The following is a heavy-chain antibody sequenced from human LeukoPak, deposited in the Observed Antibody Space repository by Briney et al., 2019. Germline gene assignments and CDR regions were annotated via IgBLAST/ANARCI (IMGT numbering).Heavy chain of an antibody. V-gene: IGHV3-30*04. CDR1: GFTFSSYA. CDR2: ISYDGSNK. J-gene: IGHJ4*02. CDR3: ARGDGSSWYFGVDY. D-gene: IGHD6-13*01. Sequence: GSLRLSCAASGFTFSSYAMHWVRQAPGKGLEWVAVISYDGSNKYYADSVKGRFTISRDNSKNTLYLQMNSLRAEDTAVYYCARGDGSSWYFGVDYWGQGTLVTVSS.